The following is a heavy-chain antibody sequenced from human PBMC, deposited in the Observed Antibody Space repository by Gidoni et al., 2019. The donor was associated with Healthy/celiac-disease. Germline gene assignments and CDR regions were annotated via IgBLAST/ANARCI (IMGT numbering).Heavy chain of an antibody. V-gene: IGHV3-23*01. J-gene: IGHJ4*02. D-gene: IGHD3-22*01. Sequence: EVQLLESGGGLVQPGGSLRLSCDASGFTFSNYASSWVRQAPGTGLEWDSAISVSGGSTYYADSVKGRFTISRDNSKNTLYLQMNSLRAEDTAVYYCAKDLDDSSGYYYFSYFDYWGQGTLVTVSS. CDR3: AKDLDDSSGYYYFSYFDY. CDR2: ISVSGGST. CDR1: GFTFSNYA.